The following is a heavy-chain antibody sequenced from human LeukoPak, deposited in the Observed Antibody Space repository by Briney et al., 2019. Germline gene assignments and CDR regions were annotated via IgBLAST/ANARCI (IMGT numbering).Heavy chain of an antibody. V-gene: IGHV1-3*01. CDR1: GYTFNNYA. Sequence: PLASVKVSCKASGYTFNNYAIHWVRQAPGQRLEWMGWINAGNGNTKNSQKFQGRVTITRDTSASTAYMELSSLRSEDTAVYYCAREPSTGVPDGKFSSDYYFDSWGRGTLVTVSS. CDR3: AREPSTGVPDGKFSSDYYFDS. D-gene: IGHD6-13*01. CDR2: INAGNGNT. J-gene: IGHJ4*02.